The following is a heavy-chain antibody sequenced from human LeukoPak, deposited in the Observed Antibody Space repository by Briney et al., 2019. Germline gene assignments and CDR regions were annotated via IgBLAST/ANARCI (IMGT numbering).Heavy chain of an antibody. CDR1: GFTFGDYA. Sequence: QPGRSLRLSCTASGFTFGDYAMSWVRQAPGEGLEWVGFIRSKAYGGTTEYAASVKGRFTISRDDSKSIAYLQMNSLKTEDTAVYYCTRGITMVRSWGQGTLVTVSS. CDR3: TRGITMVRS. D-gene: IGHD3-10*01. J-gene: IGHJ5*02. CDR2: IRSKAYGGTT. V-gene: IGHV3-49*04.